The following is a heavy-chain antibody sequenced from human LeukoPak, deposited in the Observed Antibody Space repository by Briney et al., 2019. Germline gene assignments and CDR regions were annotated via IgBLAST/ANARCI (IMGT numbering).Heavy chain of an antibody. CDR3: AKAFRIVGIGNPDDAFDI. CDR1: GFTFSSYA. Sequence: PGGSLRLSCAASGFTFSSYAMHWVRQAPGKGLEYVSAISSNGGSTYYANSVKGRFTISRDNSKNTLYLQMGSLRAEDMAVYYCAKAFRIVGIGNPDDAFDIWGQGTVVTVSS. J-gene: IGHJ3*02. V-gene: IGHV3-64*01. D-gene: IGHD1-26*01. CDR2: ISSNGGST.